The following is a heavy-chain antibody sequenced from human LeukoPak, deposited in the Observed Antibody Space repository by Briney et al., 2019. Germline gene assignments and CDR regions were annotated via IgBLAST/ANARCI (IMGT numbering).Heavy chain of an antibody. D-gene: IGHD6-19*01. Sequence: ASVKVSCKASGYTFTGYYMHWVRQAPGQGLEWMGWINPNSGGTNYAQKFQGRVTMTRDTSISTAYMELSRLRSDDTAVYYCARRGSGYSSGWYAAVDIWGQGTMVTGSS. CDR2: INPNSGGT. CDR1: GYTFTGYY. V-gene: IGHV1-2*02. CDR3: ARRGSGYSSGWYAAVDI. J-gene: IGHJ3*02.